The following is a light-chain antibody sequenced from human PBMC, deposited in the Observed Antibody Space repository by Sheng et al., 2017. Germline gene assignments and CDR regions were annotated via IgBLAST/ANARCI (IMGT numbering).Light chain of an antibody. J-gene: IGKJ4*01. CDR1: QSVSSY. Sequence: EIVLTQSPATLSLSPGERATLSCRASQSVSSYLAWYQQKPGQAPRLLIADASNRATGIPVRFSGSGSGTDFTLTISSLEPEDFAVYYCHQRSDWSLTFGGGTKVEDQT. V-gene: IGKV3-11*01. CDR2: DAS. CDR3: HQRSDWSLT.